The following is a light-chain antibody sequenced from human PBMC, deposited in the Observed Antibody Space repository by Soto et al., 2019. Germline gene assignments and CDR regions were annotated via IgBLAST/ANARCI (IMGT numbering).Light chain of an antibody. CDR1: QSVSSSY. Sequence: EIALTQSPGTLSLSPGEIATLSCRASQSVSSSYLAWYQQNPGQAPRILIYGASSRATGIPDRFSGSGSGTDFTITVSRLEPEDFGVYYWKHDGSSLAWRFGQGINVEIK. CDR2: GAS. J-gene: IGKJ1*01. CDR3: KHDGSSLAWR. V-gene: IGKV3-20*01.